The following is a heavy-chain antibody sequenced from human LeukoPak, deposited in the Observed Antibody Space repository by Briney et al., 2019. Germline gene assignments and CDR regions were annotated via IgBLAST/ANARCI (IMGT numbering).Heavy chain of an antibody. CDR3: ARFSVIAAPGYFDY. CDR2: IYSDDDA. J-gene: IGHJ4*02. V-gene: IGHV3-53*01. D-gene: IGHD6-6*01. CDR1: GFTVISNY. Sequence: GGSLRLSCAASGFTVISNYMSWVRQAPGKGLEWVSSIYSDDDAYYADSVKGRFTISRHTSNNTLYLQMSSLRAEDTAVYYCARFSVIAAPGYFDYWGQGTLVTVSS.